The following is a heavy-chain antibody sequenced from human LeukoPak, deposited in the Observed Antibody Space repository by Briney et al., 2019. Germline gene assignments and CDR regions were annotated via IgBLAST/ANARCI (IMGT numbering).Heavy chain of an antibody. CDR3: VKDQWLNYFDF. CDR1: GFTFSSCW. J-gene: IGHJ4*02. V-gene: IGHV3-7*02. CDR2: IRQDGSEK. Sequence: PGGSLRLSCAASGFTFSSCWMTWVRQAPGKGLEWVANIRQDGSEKYYVDSVKGRFTISRDNAKNSLYLQTNGLRAEDTAVYYCVKDQWLNYFDFWGQGTLVTVSS. D-gene: IGHD5-12*01.